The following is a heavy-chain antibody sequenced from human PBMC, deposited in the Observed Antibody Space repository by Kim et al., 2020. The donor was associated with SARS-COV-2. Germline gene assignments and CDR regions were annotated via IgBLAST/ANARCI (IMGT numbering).Heavy chain of an antibody. Sequence: ASVKVSCKASGYTFTAHWLHWVRQAPGQGIEWVGRINPKSGDTNYAEKFQGRVTMTRDTSVGPVYLDLNSLRSDDTAVYYCARDTTKTFWGLDFWGQGTLVNVSS. J-gene: IGHJ4*02. CDR3: ARDTTKTFWGLDF. CDR1: GYTFTAHW. CDR2: INPKSGDT. D-gene: IGHD3-16*01. V-gene: IGHV1-2*06.